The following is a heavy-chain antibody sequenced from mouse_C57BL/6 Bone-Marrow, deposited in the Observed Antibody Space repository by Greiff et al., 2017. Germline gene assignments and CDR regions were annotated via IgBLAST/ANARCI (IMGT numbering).Heavy chain of an antibody. V-gene: IGHV14-4*01. Sequence: VQLQQSGAELVRPGASVKLSCTASGFNIKDDYMHWVKQRPEQGLEWIGWIDPENGDTEYASKFQGKATITADTSSHTAYLQLSSLTSEDTAVYYCTTRGFDYWGQGTTLTVSS. CDR2: IDPENGDT. CDR3: TTRGFDY. CDR1: GFNIKDDY. J-gene: IGHJ2*01.